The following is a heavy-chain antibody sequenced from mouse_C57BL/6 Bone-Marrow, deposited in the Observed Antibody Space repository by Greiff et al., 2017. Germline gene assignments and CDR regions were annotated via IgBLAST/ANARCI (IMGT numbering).Heavy chain of an antibody. J-gene: IGHJ3*01. CDR1: GFTFSSYT. V-gene: IGHV5-9*01. D-gene: IGHD2-1*01. Sequence: EVKLVESGGGLVKPGGSLKLSCAASGFTFSSYTMSWVRQTPEKRLEWVATISGGGGNTYYPDSVKGRFTISRDNAKNTLYLQMSSLRSEDTALYYCAILYYGLTGSFAYWGQGTLVTVSA. CDR3: AILYYGLTGSFAY. CDR2: ISGGGGNT.